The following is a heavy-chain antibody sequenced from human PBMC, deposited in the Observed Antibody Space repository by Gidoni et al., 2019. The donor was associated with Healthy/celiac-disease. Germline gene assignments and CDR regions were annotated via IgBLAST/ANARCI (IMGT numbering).Heavy chain of an antibody. V-gene: IGHV3-15*07. J-gene: IGHJ6*02. CDR1: GFTFSNAW. D-gene: IGHD3-3*01. Sequence: EVQLVESGGGLVKPGGSLSLSCSASGFTFSNAWMNWVRQGPGKGLEWVGRIKSKTDGGTTDYAAPVKGRFTISRDDSKNTLYLQMNSLKTEDTAVYYCTTDDSTILEWQRPYYYGMDVWGQGTTVTVSS. CDR3: TTDDSTILEWQRPYYYGMDV. CDR2: IKSKTDGGTT.